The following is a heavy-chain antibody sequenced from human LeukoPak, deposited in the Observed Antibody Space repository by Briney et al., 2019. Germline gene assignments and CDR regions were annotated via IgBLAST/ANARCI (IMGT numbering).Heavy chain of an antibody. J-gene: IGHJ4*02. D-gene: IGHD3-10*01. CDR3: ATGRRVTMVRGVRFDY. CDR2: TYYRSKWYN. CDR1: GDSVSSNSAA. V-gene: IGHV6-1*01. Sequence: SQTLSLTCAISGDSVSSNSAAWNWIRQSPSRGLEWLGRTYYRSKWYNDYAVSVKSRITINPDTSKNQFSLKLSSVTAADTAVYYCATGRRVTMVRGVRFDYWGQGTLVTVSS.